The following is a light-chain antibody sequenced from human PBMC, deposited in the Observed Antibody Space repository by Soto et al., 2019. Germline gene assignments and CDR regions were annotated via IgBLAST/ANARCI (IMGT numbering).Light chain of an antibody. J-gene: IGLJ1*01. V-gene: IGLV2-23*02. CDR1: SSVVGSYNL. CDR2: EVS. CDR3: CSYAGSSTYV. Sequence: SVLTQPASLSGSPGQSITISCTGNSSVVGSYNLVSWYQQHPGKAPKLMIYEVSKRPSGVSNRFSGSKSGNTASLTISGLQAEDEADYYCCSYAGSSTYVFGTGTKVTVL.